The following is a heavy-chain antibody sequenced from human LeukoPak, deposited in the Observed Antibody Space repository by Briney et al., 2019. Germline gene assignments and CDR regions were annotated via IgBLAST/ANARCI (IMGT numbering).Heavy chain of an antibody. Sequence: GVSLRLSCVTSGFTFSNYWMNWVRQAPGKGLEWVANIKADGSEKYYVDSVKGRFSISRAIPNNSVYLQMNSLRAEATAVYYCARRSEFGVLYYMDVWGKGTTVTVSS. CDR3: ARRSEFGVLYYMDV. CDR1: GFTFSNYW. V-gene: IGHV3-7*01. D-gene: IGHD3-16*01. CDR2: IKADGSEK. J-gene: IGHJ6*03.